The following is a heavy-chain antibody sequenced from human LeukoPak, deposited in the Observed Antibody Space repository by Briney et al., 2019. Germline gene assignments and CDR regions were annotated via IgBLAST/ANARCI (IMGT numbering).Heavy chain of an antibody. Sequence: SGGSLRLSCAASGFTFSSYSMNWVRQAPGKGLEWVGRTRDKAHSYTTEYAASVKGRFTISRDDSKNSLYLQMNSLKVEDTAMYFCTRGYSGSRHDAFNIWGQGTMVTVSS. CDR3: TRGYSGSRHDAFNI. D-gene: IGHD1-26*01. CDR1: GFTFSSYS. CDR2: TRDKAHSYTT. J-gene: IGHJ3*02. V-gene: IGHV3-72*01.